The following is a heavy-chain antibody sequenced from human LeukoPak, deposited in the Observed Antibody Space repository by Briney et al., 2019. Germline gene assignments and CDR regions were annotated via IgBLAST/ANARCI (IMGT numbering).Heavy chain of an antibody. J-gene: IGHJ6*03. V-gene: IGHV4-59*01. Sequence: SETLSLTCTVSGGSISSYYWSWIRQPPGKGLEWIGYIYYSWSTNYNPSLKSRVTISVDTCKNQFSLKLSSVTAADTAVYYCASKLWFGELGDYYMDVWGKGTTVTISS. D-gene: IGHD3-10*01. CDR3: ASKLWFGELGDYYMDV. CDR1: GGSISSYY. CDR2: IYYSWST.